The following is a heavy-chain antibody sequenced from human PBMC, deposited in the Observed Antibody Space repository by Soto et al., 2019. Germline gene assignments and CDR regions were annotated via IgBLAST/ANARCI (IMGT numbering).Heavy chain of an antibody. CDR3: ARDDVGYCSNDICYTKPLDY. V-gene: IGHV1-69*13. CDR2: IIPMFGTA. J-gene: IGHJ4*02. Sequence: AASVKVSCKASGGTFSKYAISWVRQAPGQGLEWMGGIIPMFGTANYAQKLKGRVTITADDSTITAYMELSSLRSEDTAVYYCARDDVGYCSNDICYTKPLDYWGQGTPVTVSS. CDR1: GGTFSKYA. D-gene: IGHD2-8*01.